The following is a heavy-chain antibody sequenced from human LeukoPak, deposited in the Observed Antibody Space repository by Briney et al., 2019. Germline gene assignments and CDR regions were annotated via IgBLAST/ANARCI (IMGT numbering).Heavy chain of an antibody. D-gene: IGHD3-10*01. V-gene: IGHV4-39*07. CDR2: IYSRGNT. CDR3: ARSDGYGLVGI. J-gene: IGHJ3*02. Sequence: SETLSLTCSVSGVSISSGSNYWGWIRQPPGKTLEWIGSIYSRGNTYYNPSLKSRVIILIDTAKNHFSLNLSSVTAADTAVYYCARSDGYGLVGIWGEGTMVTVSS. CDR1: GVSISSGSNY.